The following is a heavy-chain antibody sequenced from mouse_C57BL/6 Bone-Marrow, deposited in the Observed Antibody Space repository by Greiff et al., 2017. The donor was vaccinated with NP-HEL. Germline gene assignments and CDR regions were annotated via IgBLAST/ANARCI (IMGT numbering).Heavy chain of an antibody. D-gene: IGHD3-3*01. CDR2: ISSGGDYI. V-gene: IGHV5-9-1*02. J-gene: IGHJ4*01. Sequence: EVKLMESGEGLVKPGGSLKLSCAASGFTFSSYAMSWVRQTPEKRLEWVAYISSGGDYIYYADTVKGRFTISRDNARNTLYLQMSSLKSEDTAMYYCTREGRVFYAMDYWGQGTSVTVSS. CDR3: TREGRVFYAMDY. CDR1: GFTFSSYA.